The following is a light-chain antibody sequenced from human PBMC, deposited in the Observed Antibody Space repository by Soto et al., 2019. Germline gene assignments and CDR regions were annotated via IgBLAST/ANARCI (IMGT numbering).Light chain of an antibody. CDR1: SSNIGSNT. Sequence: QSVLTQPPSASGTPGQRVTISCSGSSSNIGSNTMNWYQHLPGTAPILLIYGDNHRPSGVPDRFSGSKSGTSASLAISGLKSADEADYYCAAWDDSLNGYVFGSGTKLTVL. CDR3: AAWDDSLNGYV. CDR2: GDN. V-gene: IGLV1-44*01. J-gene: IGLJ1*01.